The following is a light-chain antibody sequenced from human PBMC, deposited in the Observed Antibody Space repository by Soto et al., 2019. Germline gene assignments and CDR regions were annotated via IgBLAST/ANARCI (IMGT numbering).Light chain of an antibody. CDR1: SSDIGSSY. V-gene: IGLV1-47*01. CDR3: ATWDDGQSGRGV. CDR2: RNN. J-gene: IGLJ3*02. Sequence: QSVLTQPPSASGTPGQRVTISCSGSSSDIGSSYVYWYQLLPGTAPKLLIYRNNQRPSGVPDRCSGSKSGTSAALAISGLRSEDEADYFCATWDDGQSGRGVFGGGTKHTVL.